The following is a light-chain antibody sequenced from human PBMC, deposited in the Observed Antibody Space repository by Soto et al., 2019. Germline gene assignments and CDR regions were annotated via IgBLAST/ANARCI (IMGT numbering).Light chain of an antibody. V-gene: IGKV1-5*01. CDR2: DAS. CDR1: QSISSW. J-gene: IGKJ4*01. Sequence: DIQMTQSPSTLSASVGDRVTITCRASQSISSWLAWYQQKPGKAPKLLIYDASSLASEVPSRFSGSGSGTEFTLTISSLQPDDFAPYYCQQYNSYSGLTFGGGTKVEIK. CDR3: QQYNSYSGLT.